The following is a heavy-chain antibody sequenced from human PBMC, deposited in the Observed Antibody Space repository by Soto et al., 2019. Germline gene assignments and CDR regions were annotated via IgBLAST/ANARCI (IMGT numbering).Heavy chain of an antibody. V-gene: IGHV6-1*01. Sequence: SQTLSLTCAISGDSVSSNSAAWNRIRQSPSRGLEWLGRTYYRSKWYNDYAVSVKSRITINPDTSKNQFSLQLNSVTPEDTAVYYCARGLCGGDCWWGHYYYYGMDGWGQGTTVTVSS. CDR1: GDSVSSNSAA. J-gene: IGHJ6*02. CDR2: TYYRSKWYN. CDR3: ARGLCGGDCWWGHYYYYGMDG. D-gene: IGHD2-21*02.